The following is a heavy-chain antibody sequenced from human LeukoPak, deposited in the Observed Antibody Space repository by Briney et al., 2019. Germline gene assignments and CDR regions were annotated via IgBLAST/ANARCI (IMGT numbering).Heavy chain of an antibody. V-gene: IGHV3-11*01. J-gene: IGHJ6*02. Sequence: GGSLRLSCAASGFTFSDYYMSWIRQAPGKGLEWVSYISSSGSTIYYEDSVKGRFTISRDNAKNSLYLQMNSLRAEDTAVYYCARGTDTKPFWSGYWVDVWGQGTTVTVSS. CDR1: GFTFSDYY. CDR2: ISSSGSTI. CDR3: ARGTDTKPFWSGYWVDV. D-gene: IGHD3-3*01.